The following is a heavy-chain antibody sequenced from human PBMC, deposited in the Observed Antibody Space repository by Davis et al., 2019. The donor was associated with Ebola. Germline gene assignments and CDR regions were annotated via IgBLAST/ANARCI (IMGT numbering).Heavy chain of an antibody. CDR1: GYTFTSYY. Sequence: ASVKVSCKASGYTFTSYYMHWVRQAPGQGLEWMGIINPSGGSTSYAQKFQGRVTITRDTSASTAYMELSSLRSEDTAVYYCARSHGSANFDYWGQGTLVTVSS. D-gene: IGHD3-10*01. J-gene: IGHJ4*02. CDR3: ARSHGSANFDY. CDR2: INPSGGST. V-gene: IGHV1-46*01.